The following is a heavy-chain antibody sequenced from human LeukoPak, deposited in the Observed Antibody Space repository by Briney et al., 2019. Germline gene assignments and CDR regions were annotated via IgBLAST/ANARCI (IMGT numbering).Heavy chain of an antibody. CDR3: SRERGAYCPFGY. V-gene: IGHV4-4*02. CDR2: VHLIEET. Sequence: SETLSLTCGVSGGSISSTNWLSWVPQPPGEGLEWIGIVHLIEETNYLPSLDRRVTMSLDGSRNQHSLTLTYVPAADPAIYFCSRERGAYCPFGYWGQGTLVSVPT. CDR1: GGSISSTNW. D-gene: IGHD1-26*01. J-gene: IGHJ4*02.